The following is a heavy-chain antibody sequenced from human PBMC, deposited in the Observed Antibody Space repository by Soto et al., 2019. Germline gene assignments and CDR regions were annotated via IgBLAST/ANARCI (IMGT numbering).Heavy chain of an antibody. J-gene: IGHJ4*02. CDR2: ISGSGVST. Sequence: PGGSLRLSCAASGFTFSSYAMSWVRQAPGKGLEWVSAISGSGVSTYYADSVKGRFTISRENAKNSLYLQMNSLRAGDTAVYYCARESRSGLREFDYWGQGTLVTVSS. D-gene: IGHD4-17*01. CDR1: GFTFSSYA. V-gene: IGHV3-23*01. CDR3: ARESRSGLREFDY.